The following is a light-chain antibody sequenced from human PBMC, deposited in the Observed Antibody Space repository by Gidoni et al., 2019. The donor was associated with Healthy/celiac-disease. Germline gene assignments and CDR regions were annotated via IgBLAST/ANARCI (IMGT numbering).Light chain of an antibody. Sequence: IGLTQSPGTLSLSPGERATLSCRASQSVSSSYLAWYQQKPGPAPRLLIYGASSRATGIPDRFSGSGSGTDFTLTISRLEPEDFAVYYCQQYGSSPGTFGQGTKVEIK. CDR1: QSVSSSY. V-gene: IGKV3-20*01. J-gene: IGKJ1*01. CDR2: GAS. CDR3: QQYGSSPGT.